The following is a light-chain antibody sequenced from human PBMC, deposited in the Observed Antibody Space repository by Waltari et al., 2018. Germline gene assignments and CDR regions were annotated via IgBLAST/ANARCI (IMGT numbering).Light chain of an antibody. CDR1: SSNFGAGYD. J-gene: IGLJ3*02. V-gene: IGLV1-40*01. CDR3: QSFDSSLSASV. Sequence: QSVLTQPPSMSGAPGQKVTIPCTGGSSNFGAGYDVHWYQQFPRTAPKLLIFGHTNRPAGVPGRFSGSRSGTSASLAIAGLQSEDEAVYYCQSFDSSLSASVFGGGTKLTVL. CDR2: GHT.